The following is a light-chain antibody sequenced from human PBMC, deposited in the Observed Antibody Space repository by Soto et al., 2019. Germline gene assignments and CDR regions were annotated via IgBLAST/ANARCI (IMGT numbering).Light chain of an antibody. CDR3: QQYNPYPWT. V-gene: IGKV1-5*03. Sequence: DIQMTQSPSTLSASVGDRVTITCRASQSIGNWLAWYQQRPGKAPKLLIYKASTLEIGVPSRFSGSGSGTDFTLTITSLQPDDFATYYCQQYNPYPWTVGQGTKVEIK. J-gene: IGKJ1*01. CDR1: QSIGNW. CDR2: KAS.